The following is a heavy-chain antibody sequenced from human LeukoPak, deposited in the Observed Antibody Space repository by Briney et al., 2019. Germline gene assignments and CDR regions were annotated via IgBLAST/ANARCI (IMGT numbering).Heavy chain of an antibody. CDR2: ISSSGSTI. D-gene: IGHD2-2*01. J-gene: IGHJ4*02. V-gene: IGHV3-48*03. CDR1: GFTFSSYE. CDR3: ARDGALGYCSSTSCFDY. Sequence: GGSLRLSCAASGFTFSSYEMNWVRQAPGKGLEWVSYISSSGSTIYYADSVKGRFTISRDNAKNSLYLQMNSLRAEDTAVYYCARDGALGYCSSTSCFDYWGQGTLVTVSS.